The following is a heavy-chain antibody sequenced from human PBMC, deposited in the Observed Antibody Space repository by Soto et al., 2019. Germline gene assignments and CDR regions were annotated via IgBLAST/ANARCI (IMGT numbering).Heavy chain of an antibody. J-gene: IGHJ3*02. CDR2: IYSSENT. CDR3: ARQKRVAAAEDAFDI. Sequence: QLQESGPGLVKPSETLSLLCSVSGDSIISSRYYWVWIHQPPGKGLEWIGNIYSSENTYTNFNPSLRSRVTISVDTSKNQFSLRLSSVTAADAAVYYCARQKRVAAAEDAFDIWGQGALVTVSS. CDR1: GDSIISSRYY. V-gene: IGHV4-39*01. D-gene: IGHD2-15*01.